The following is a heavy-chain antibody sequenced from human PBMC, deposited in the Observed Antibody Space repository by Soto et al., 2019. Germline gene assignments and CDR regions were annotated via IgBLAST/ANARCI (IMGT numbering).Heavy chain of an antibody. V-gene: IGHV3-23*01. CDR2: ISGSGGST. Sequence: TGGSLRLSCAASGFTFSSYAMSWVRQAPGKGLEWVSAISGSGGSTYYADSVKGRFTISRDNSKNTLYLQMNSLRAEDTAVYYCAKYAAFGELLHGFDYWGQGTLVTVSS. D-gene: IGHD3-10*01. J-gene: IGHJ4*02. CDR1: GFTFSSYA. CDR3: AKYAAFGELLHGFDY.